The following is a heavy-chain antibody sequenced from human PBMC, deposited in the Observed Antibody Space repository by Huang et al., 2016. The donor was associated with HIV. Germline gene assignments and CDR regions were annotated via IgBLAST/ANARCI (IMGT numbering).Heavy chain of an antibody. Sequence: EVQLVESGGGLVKPGGSLRLSWAASGFTFKDAWMVWVRQTPGEGLEWVGLIKTKDNGGTTDYAAPVKGRFSMSRDDSKNTFYLQMNSLKSEDTAVYYCTTWARTSAGGNWGQGTLVSVSS. CDR1: GFTFKDAW. V-gene: IGHV3-15*01. CDR3: TTWARTSAGGN. D-gene: IGHD6-25*01. J-gene: IGHJ4*02. CDR2: IKTKDNGGTT.